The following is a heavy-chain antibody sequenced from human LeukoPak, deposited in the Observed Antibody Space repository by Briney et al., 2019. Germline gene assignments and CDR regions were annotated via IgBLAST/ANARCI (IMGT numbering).Heavy chain of an antibody. V-gene: IGHV4-4*07. D-gene: IGHD3-22*01. Sequence: SETLSLTCSVSGGSIGTYYWSWIRQPAGKGLEWIGRIHTSGSTNCNPSLKSRVTMSVDTSKNQFSLNLSSVTAADTAVYYCARGATMIVGKDAFDIWGQGTMVTVSS. CDR1: GGSIGTYY. CDR3: ARGATMIVGKDAFDI. CDR2: IHTSGST. J-gene: IGHJ3*02.